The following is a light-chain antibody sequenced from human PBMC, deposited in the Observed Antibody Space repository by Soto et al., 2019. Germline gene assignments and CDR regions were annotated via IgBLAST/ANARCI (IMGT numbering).Light chain of an antibody. CDR2: EGS. V-gene: IGLV2-23*01. CDR1: SSDVGGYNL. J-gene: IGLJ1*01. CDR3: CSYARSRTYV. Sequence: QSALTQPASVSGSPGQSITISCTVTSSDVGGYNLGSCYQHHPSKAPKLMIDEGSKRPSGVSNRFSGSTSGNTGSLTTSGIQADDEADYYCCSYARSRTYVFGNGTKVTVL.